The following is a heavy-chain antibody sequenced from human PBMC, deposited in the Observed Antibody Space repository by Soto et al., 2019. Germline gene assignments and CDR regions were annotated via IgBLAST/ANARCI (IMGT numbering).Heavy chain of an antibody. CDR3: ARPLYAHWGFDA. Sequence: SVPCTVSGDSLSISGFLWGCLRQPPGKGLEWIGGIYKSGLADYNPSLRRRASVSVDTSRNQLFLNLTSMTAADTAIYYCARPLYAHWGFDAWGRGKLVTVSS. J-gene: IGHJ3*01. CDR1: GDSLSISGFL. V-gene: IGHV4-39*01. CDR2: IYKSGLA. D-gene: IGHD2-2*01.